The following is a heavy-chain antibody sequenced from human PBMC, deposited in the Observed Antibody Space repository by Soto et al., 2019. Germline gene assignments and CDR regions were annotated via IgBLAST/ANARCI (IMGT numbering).Heavy chain of an antibody. CDR2: ISSSSSYI. V-gene: IGHV3-21*01. CDR3: ARDPPSDAFDI. J-gene: IGHJ3*02. CDR1: GFTFSSYS. Sequence: GSLRLSCAASGFTFSSYSMNWVRQAPGKGLEWVSSISSSSSYIYYADSVKGRFTISRDNAKNSLYLQMNSLRAEDTAVYYCARDPPSDAFDIWGQGTMVTVSS.